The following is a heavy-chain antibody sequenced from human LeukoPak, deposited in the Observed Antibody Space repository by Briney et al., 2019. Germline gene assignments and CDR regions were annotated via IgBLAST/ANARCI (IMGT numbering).Heavy chain of an antibody. J-gene: IGHJ4*02. V-gene: IGHV4-4*02. D-gene: IGHD2-8*01. CDR3: SRENGAFSPFGY. CDR2: ISLSGLT. Sequence: SGTLSLTCGVSGGSISNTSWWSWVRQPPGQGLEWIGEISLSGLTNYNPSLKSRVTVSLDKSKNYLSLNLTSVTAADTAVYYCSRENGAFSPFGYWGQGTLVTVPS. CDR1: GGSISNTSW.